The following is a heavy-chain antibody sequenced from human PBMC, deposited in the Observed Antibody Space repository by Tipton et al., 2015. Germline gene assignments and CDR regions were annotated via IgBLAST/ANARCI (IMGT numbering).Heavy chain of an antibody. CDR3: ARGGNNWFDP. Sequence: TLSLTCTVSGGSMSSHYWSWIRQTAVTGLEWIGHIYTGGTSNYNPSLKSRVTMSVDTSKNQFSLKLTSVTAADTAVYYCARGGNNWFDPWGQGTLVTVSS. CDR1: GGSMSSHY. V-gene: IGHV4-4*07. CDR2: IYTGGTS. D-gene: IGHD2-15*01. J-gene: IGHJ5*02.